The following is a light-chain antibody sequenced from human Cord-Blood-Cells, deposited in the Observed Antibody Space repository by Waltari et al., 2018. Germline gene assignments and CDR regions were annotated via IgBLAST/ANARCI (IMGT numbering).Light chain of an antibody. V-gene: IGLV2-14*01. J-gene: IGLJ1*01. Sequence: QSALTQPASVSGSPGQSITISFTGTSSDVGGYNYVSWYQQHPGKAPKLMIYEVSKRPSGVSNRFSGSKSGNTASLTISGLQAEDEADYYCSSYTSSSTSSYVFGTGTKVTVL. CDR3: SSYTSSSTSSYV. CDR2: EVS. CDR1: SSDVGGYNY.